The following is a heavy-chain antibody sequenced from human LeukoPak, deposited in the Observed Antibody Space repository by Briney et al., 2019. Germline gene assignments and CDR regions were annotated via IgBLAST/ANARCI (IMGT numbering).Heavy chain of an antibody. CDR1: GYTLTSYD. CDR2: MNPNSGNT. Sequence: ASVKVSCKASGYTLTSYDINWVRQATGQGLEWMGWMNPNSGNTGYAQKFQGRVTMTRNTSISTAYMELSSLRSEDTAVYYCARGHSSSYHPDYWGQGTLVTVSS. CDR3: ARGHSSSYHPDY. V-gene: IGHV1-8*01. J-gene: IGHJ4*02. D-gene: IGHD6-13*01.